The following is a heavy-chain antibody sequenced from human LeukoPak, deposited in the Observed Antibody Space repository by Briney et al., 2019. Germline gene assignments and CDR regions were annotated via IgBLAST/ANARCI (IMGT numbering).Heavy chain of an antibody. D-gene: IGHD2-15*01. J-gene: IGHJ4*02. CDR3: ARVGYCSGGSCYDLRFDY. V-gene: IGHV4-38-2*01. CDR2: IYHSGSI. Sequence: SETLSLTCAVSGYSISSGYYWGWIRQPPGKGLEWIGSIYHSGSIYYNPSLKSRVTISVDTSKNQFSLKLSSVTAADTAVYYCARVGYCSGGSCYDLRFDYWGQGTLVTVSS. CDR1: GYSISSGYY.